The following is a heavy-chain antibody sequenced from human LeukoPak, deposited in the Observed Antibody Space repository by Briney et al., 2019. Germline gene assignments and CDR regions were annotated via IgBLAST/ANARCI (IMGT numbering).Heavy chain of an antibody. Sequence: ASVKVSCKASGYILTNYAFNWVRQAPGQGLEWMGWIGPYSGNTNYAEDFQGRVTITTDTSTSTVYMALSSLRPEDTAVYYCARGAGSGNYRHQKYWGQGTLVPVPS. V-gene: IGHV1-18*01. CDR2: IGPYSGNT. CDR1: GYILTNYA. D-gene: IGHD3-10*01. J-gene: IGHJ4*02. CDR3: ARGAGSGNYRHQKY.